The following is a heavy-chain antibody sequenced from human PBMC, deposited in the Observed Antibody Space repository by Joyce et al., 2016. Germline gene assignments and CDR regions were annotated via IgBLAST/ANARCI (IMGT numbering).Heavy chain of an antibody. J-gene: IGHJ3*02. CDR2: ISAHHGNT. V-gene: IGHV1-18*01. D-gene: IGHD3-22*01. CDR3: ARDIHYYNSSGYYWGAFDI. Sequence: QVQLVQSGSEVKKPGASVDVSCKASGYIFTTYGISWVRQAPGQGFEWMGWISAHHGNTKYAQKFQGRVTMTIDTSTSTAYMELESLRSDDTAVYYCARDIHYYNSSGYYWGAFDIWGQGTMVSVSS. CDR1: GYIFTTYG.